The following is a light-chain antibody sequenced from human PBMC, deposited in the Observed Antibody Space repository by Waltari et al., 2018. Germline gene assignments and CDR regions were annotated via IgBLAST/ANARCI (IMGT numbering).Light chain of an antibody. CDR1: NGDVGGYYY. Sequence: QSALTPSASVSGSPGQSNTTPCTGINGDVGGYYYVSWYQQYPGKAPNLLIYDVSHRPSGVSSRFSASKSGNTASLTISGLQTEDEADYYCTSYRSTNTRVIFGGGTKLAVL. J-gene: IGLJ2*01. V-gene: IGLV2-14*03. CDR2: DVS. CDR3: TSYRSTNTRVI.